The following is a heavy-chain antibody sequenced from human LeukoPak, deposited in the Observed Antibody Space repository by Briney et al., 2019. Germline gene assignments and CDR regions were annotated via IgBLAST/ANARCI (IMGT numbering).Heavy chain of an antibody. CDR1: GGSISSYY. V-gene: IGHV4-59*08. CDR2: IYYSGST. J-gene: IGHJ4*02. CDR3: ASRSGTRGGLDY. Sequence: SETLSLTCTVSGGSISSYYWSWIRQPPGKGLEWIGYIYYSGSTNYNPSLKSRVTISVDTSKDQFSLKLSSVTAADTAVYYCASRSGTRGGLDYWGQGTLVTVSS. D-gene: IGHD6-19*01.